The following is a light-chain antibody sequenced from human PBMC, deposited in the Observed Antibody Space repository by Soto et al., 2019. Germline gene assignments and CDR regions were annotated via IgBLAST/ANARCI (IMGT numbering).Light chain of an antibody. CDR3: AAWDDSLSVYV. Sequence: QSVLTQPPSVSGAPGQRVTISCTGSSSNIGAGYDVHWYQQLPGTAPKLLIYGNYNRPSGVPDRFSASRSGTSASLAISGLRSEDEADYYCAAWDDSLSVYVFGTGTKLTVL. CDR1: SSNIGAGYD. CDR2: GNY. J-gene: IGLJ1*01. V-gene: IGLV1-40*01.